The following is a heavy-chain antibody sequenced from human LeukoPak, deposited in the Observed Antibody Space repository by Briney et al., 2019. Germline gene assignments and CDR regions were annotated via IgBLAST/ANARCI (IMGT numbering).Heavy chain of an antibody. CDR1: GGSISPYY. Sequence: SETLSLTCTVSGGSISPYYWSWIRQPPGKGLEWIGYIQYSGSTSYNTSLKSRVTISVDTSKNQFSLKLSSVTAADSAVYSCARYGGTYFDTWGQGTMVTVSS. D-gene: IGHD3-10*01. CDR2: IQYSGST. CDR3: ARYGGTYFDT. J-gene: IGHJ3*02. V-gene: IGHV4-59*08.